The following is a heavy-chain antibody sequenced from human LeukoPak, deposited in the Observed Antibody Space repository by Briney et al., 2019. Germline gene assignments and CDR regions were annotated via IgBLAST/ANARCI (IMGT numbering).Heavy chain of an antibody. D-gene: IGHD3-10*01. Sequence: SVKVSCKASGGTFSSYAISWVRQAPGQGLEWMGGIIPIFGTANYAQKFQGRVTITADESTSTAYMELSRLRSDDTAVYYCARDRGMVRGAYDYWGQGTLVTVSS. CDR2: IIPIFGTA. CDR1: GGTFSSYA. V-gene: IGHV1-69*13. J-gene: IGHJ4*02. CDR3: ARDRGMVRGAYDY.